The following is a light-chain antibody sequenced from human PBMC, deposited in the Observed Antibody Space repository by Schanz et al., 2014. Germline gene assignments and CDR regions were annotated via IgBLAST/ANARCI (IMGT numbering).Light chain of an antibody. CDR1: SSDVGGTNY. Sequence: QSALTQPASVSGSPGQSITLSCTGTSSDVGGTNYVSWYQQHPGKVPKLMIYDVSNRPSGVSNRFSGSRSGNTASLTISGLQAEDEADYYCSSYTSISTLNYVFGSGTKLTVL. V-gene: IGLV2-14*01. CDR3: SSYTSISTLNYV. CDR2: DVS. J-gene: IGLJ1*01.